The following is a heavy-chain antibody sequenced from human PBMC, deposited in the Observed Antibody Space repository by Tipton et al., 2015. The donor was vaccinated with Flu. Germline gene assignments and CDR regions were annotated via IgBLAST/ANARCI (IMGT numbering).Heavy chain of an antibody. Sequence: TLSLTCTVSGYSISTGYYWGWIRQPPGKGLEWIGSISHSGSTYYNPSLKGRVTISIDTFKNQFSLKLSSVTAADTAVYYCATTTYYYGSGSHDYWGQGTLVTVSS. CDR1: GYSISTGYY. CDR2: ISHSGST. J-gene: IGHJ4*02. D-gene: IGHD3-10*01. V-gene: IGHV4-38-2*02. CDR3: ATTTYYYGSGSHDY.